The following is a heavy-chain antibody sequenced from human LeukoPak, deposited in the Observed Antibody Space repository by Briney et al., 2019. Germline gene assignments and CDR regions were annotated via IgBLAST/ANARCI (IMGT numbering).Heavy chain of an antibody. CDR3: ARVAHDFWNGYPPYYYYGMDV. CDR1: GGSFSGYY. V-gene: IGHV4-34*01. CDR2: INHSGST. J-gene: IGHJ6*02. Sequence: PSETLSLTCAVYGGSFSGYYWSWIRQPPGKGLEWIGEINHSGSTNYNPSLKSRVTISVDTSKNQFSLKLSSVTAADTAVYYCARVAHDFWNGYPPYYYYGMDVWGQGTTVTVSS. D-gene: IGHD3-3*01.